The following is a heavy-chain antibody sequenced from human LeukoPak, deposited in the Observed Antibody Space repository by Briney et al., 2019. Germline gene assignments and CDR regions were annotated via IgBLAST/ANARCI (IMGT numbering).Heavy chain of an antibody. CDR3: ARDFYDYVWGTNAFDI. D-gene: IGHD3-16*01. J-gene: IGHJ3*02. Sequence: SETLSLTCTVSGGSISSYYWSWLRQPPGKGLEWIGYIYYSGSTNYNPSLKSRVTISVDTSKNQFSLKLSSVTAADTAVYYCARDFYDYVWGTNAFDIWGQGTMVTVSS. V-gene: IGHV4-59*01. CDR1: GGSISSYY. CDR2: IYYSGST.